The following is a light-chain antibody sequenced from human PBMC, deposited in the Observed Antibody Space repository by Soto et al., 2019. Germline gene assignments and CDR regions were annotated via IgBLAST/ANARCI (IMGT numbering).Light chain of an antibody. CDR1: PSVSSSD. CDR3: QQFNTSPWT. CDR2: GAS. Sequence: EIVLTQSPAPLSLSPGERATPSCTPSPSVSSSDLAWFQQKPGQAPRPFIYGASGRATGIPDRFSGAGSGTEFILTFSVVAPEDDAVYYCQQFNTSPWTFGQGTKVDI. V-gene: IGKV3-20*01. J-gene: IGKJ1*01.